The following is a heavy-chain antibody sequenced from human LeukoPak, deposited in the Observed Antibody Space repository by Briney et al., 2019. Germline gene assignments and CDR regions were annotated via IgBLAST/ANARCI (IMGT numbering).Heavy chain of an antibody. J-gene: IGHJ3*02. CDR1: GGSISSYY. CDR2: IYYSGST. CDR3: ARDGEDVDAFDI. Sequence: SETLSLTCTVSGGSISSYYWSWIRQPPGKGLEWIGYIYYSGSTNYNPSLKSRVTISVDTSKNQFSLKLSSVTAADTAVYYCARDGEDVDAFDIWGQGTMVTVSS. V-gene: IGHV4-59*12. D-gene: IGHD3-10*01.